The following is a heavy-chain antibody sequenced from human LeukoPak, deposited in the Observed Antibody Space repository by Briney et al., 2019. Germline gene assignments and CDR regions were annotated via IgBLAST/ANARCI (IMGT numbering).Heavy chain of an antibody. V-gene: IGHV4-34*01. J-gene: IGHJ4*02. Sequence: TSETLSLTCAVYGGSFSGYYWSWIRQPPGKGLEWIGEINHSGSTNYNPSLKGRVTISVDTPKNQFSLKLSSVTAADTAVYYCARSSGYDWVIGYWGQGTLVTVSS. CDR1: GGSFSGYY. CDR2: INHSGST. D-gene: IGHD5-12*01. CDR3: ARSSGYDWVIGY.